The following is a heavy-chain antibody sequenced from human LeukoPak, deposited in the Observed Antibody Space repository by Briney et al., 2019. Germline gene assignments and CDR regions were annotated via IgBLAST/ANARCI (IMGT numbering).Heavy chain of an antibody. CDR2: ISAYNGNT. V-gene: IGHV1-18*01. J-gene: IGHJ4*02. Sequence: ASVKVSCKASGYTFTSYGISWVRQALGQGLEWMGWISAYNGNTNYAQKLQGRVTMTTDTSTSTAYMELRSLRSDDTAIYYCATPQVGATRPYFDYWGQGVLVTVSS. D-gene: IGHD1-26*01. CDR1: GYTFTSYG. CDR3: ATPQVGATRPYFDY.